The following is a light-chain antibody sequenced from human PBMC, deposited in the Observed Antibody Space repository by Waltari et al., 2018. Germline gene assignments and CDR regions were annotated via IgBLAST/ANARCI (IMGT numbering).Light chain of an antibody. V-gene: IGLV1-51*02. CDR3: GTWDSSLTAGV. CDR2: ENN. CDR1: TSNIGNNY. Sequence: QSVLTQPPSVSAAPGQRVTISCSGSTSNIGNNYVSWYQQLPGTAPKLLIYENNKRPSGISDRFSGSKSGTSATLSITGLQTGDEADYYCGTWDSSLTAGVFGGGTKLTVL. J-gene: IGLJ2*01.